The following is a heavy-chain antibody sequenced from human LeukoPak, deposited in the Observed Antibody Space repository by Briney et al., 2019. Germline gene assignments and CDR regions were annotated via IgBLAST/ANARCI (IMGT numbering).Heavy chain of an antibody. Sequence: SQTLSLTCAISGDSVSRNTAGWNWVRQSPSRGLEWLGRTYYRSKWYSDFAPSVRNRITINPDTSKNQFSLKLSSVTAADTAVYYCARKRYYYGSGSYSQRFDPWGQGTLVTVSS. CDR2: TYYRSKWYS. J-gene: IGHJ5*02. V-gene: IGHV6-1*01. CDR3: ARKRYYYGSGSYSQRFDP. D-gene: IGHD3-10*01. CDR1: GDSVSRNTAG.